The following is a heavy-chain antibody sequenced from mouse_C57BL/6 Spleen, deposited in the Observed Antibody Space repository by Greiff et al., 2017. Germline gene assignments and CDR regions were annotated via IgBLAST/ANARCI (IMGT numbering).Heavy chain of an antibody. J-gene: IGHJ2*01. D-gene: IGHD1-1*01. CDR3: VGTTVAQDYFDY. CDR1: GYTFTSYW. Sequence: QVQLQQPGAELVKPGASVKLSCKASGYTFTSYWMHWVKQRPGQGLEWIGMIHPNSGSTNYNEKFKSKATLTVDKSSSTAYMQLSSLTSEDSAVYYCVGTTVAQDYFDYWGQGTTLTVSS. CDR2: IHPNSGST. V-gene: IGHV1-64*01.